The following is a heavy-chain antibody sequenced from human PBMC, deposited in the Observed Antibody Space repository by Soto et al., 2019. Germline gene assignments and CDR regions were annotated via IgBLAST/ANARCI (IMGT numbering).Heavy chain of an antibody. Sequence: EVQLVESGGGLVQPGGSLKLSCAASGFTFSGSAMHWVRQASGKGLEWVGRIRSKANSYATAYAASVKGRFTISRDDSKNTAYLQMNSLKTEDTAVYYCTSKGTLGTGTTGYYFDYWGQGTLVTVSS. V-gene: IGHV3-73*01. CDR3: TSKGTLGTGTTGYYFDY. CDR2: IRSKANSYAT. D-gene: IGHD1-1*01. J-gene: IGHJ4*02. CDR1: GFTFSGSA.